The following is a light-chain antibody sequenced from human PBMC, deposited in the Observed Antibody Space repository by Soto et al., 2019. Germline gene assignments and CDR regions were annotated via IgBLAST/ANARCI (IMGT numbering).Light chain of an antibody. V-gene: IGKV1-5*01. J-gene: IGKJ3*01. Sequence: DIQMTQSPSTLSASVGVRVTITCRASQSISSWLAWYQQKPGKAPKLLIYDASSLESGVPSRFSGSGSGTEFTLTISSLQPDDFATYYCQQYNSYLTFGPGTKVYIK. CDR1: QSISSW. CDR3: QQYNSYLT. CDR2: DAS.